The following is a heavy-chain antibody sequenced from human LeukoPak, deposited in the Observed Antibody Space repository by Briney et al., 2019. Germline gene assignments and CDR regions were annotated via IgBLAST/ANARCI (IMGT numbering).Heavy chain of an antibody. CDR1: DYTFTNYA. CDR3: ARPNDSGWPLGVMDV. CDR2: ISAYNGNT. Sequence: ASVKVSCKASDYTFTNYAISWVRQAPGQGLEWMGWISAYNGNTNYAQKLQGRVTMTTDASTSTAYMELRSLRSDDTAVYYCARPNDSGWPLGVMDVWGQGTTVTVSS. J-gene: IGHJ6*02. V-gene: IGHV1-18*01. D-gene: IGHD6-19*01.